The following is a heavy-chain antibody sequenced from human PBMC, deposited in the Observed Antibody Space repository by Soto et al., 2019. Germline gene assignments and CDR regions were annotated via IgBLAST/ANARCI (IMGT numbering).Heavy chain of an antibody. CDR3: AKGTRYYYYMDV. V-gene: IGHV3-30*18. J-gene: IGHJ6*03. CDR2: ISYDGSNK. Sequence: GGSLRLSCAASGFTFSSYGMHWVRQAPGKGLEWVAVISYDGSNKYYADSVKGRFTISRDNSKNTLYLQMNSLRAEGTAVYYCAKGTRYYYYMDVWGKGTTVTVSS. CDR1: GFTFSSYG. D-gene: IGHD1-7*01.